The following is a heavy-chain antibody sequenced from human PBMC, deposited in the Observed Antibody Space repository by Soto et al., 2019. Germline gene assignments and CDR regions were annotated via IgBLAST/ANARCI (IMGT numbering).Heavy chain of an antibody. Sequence: SETLSLTCTVSGGSISSYYWSCIRQPPGKGLEWIGYIYYSGSTNYNPSLKSRVTISVDTSKNQFSLKLSSVTAAGTAVYYCARDPNAGDAFDIWAQGTMVTVSS. V-gene: IGHV4-59*01. CDR2: IYYSGST. D-gene: IGHD3-10*01. CDR3: ARDPNAGDAFDI. J-gene: IGHJ3*02. CDR1: GGSISSYY.